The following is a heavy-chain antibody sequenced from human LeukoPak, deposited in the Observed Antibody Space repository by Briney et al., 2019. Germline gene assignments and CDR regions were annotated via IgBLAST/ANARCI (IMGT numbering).Heavy chain of an antibody. Sequence: SETLSLTCTVSGYSISSGYYWGWIRQPLGKGLGWIGSIYHSGSTYYNPSLKSRVTISVDTSKNQFSLKLSSVTAADTAVYYCAKGTSSGWYYFDYWGQGTLVTVSS. CDR2: IYHSGST. CDR1: GYSISSGYY. D-gene: IGHD6-19*01. J-gene: IGHJ4*02. V-gene: IGHV4-38-2*02. CDR3: AKGTSSGWYYFDY.